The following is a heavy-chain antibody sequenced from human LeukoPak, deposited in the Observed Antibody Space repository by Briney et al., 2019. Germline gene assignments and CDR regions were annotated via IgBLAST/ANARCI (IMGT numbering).Heavy chain of an antibody. J-gene: IGHJ4*02. CDR3: AREIGLRIDF. CDR1: EFTFSSYE. Sequence: GGSLRLSCAASEFTFSSYEMTWVRQAPGKGLEWVSYISSSGNSIYYADSVKGRFTISRDNAKNSLYLQMNNLRAEDTAVYFCAREIGLRIDFWGQGTLVTVSS. CDR2: ISSSGNSI. V-gene: IGHV3-48*03. D-gene: IGHD5/OR15-5a*01.